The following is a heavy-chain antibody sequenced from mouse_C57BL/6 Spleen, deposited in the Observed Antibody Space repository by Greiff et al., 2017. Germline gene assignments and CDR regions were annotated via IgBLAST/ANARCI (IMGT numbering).Heavy chain of an antibody. V-gene: IGHV14-4*01. CDR3: TTGAY. Sequence: EVKLQESGAELVRPGASVKLSCTASGFNIKDDYMHWVKQRPEQGLEWIGWIDPENGDTEYASKFQGKATITTDTPSNTAYLQLSSLTSDDTAVYYCTTGAYWGKGTLVTVSA. J-gene: IGHJ3*01. CDR1: GFNIKDDY. CDR2: IDPENGDT.